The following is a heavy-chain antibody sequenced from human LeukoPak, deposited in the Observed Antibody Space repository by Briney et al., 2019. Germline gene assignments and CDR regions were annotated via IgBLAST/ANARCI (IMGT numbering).Heavy chain of an antibody. Sequence: GGSLRLSCAASGFTFSNYGMSWVRQAPGKGLEWVSSISSSGSNTYYADSVKGRFTISRDNSKNSMYLQMNSLRAEDTDVNYCASRESSEWVSLFDAFDIWGQGTMVTVSS. CDR3: ASRESSEWVSLFDAFDI. J-gene: IGHJ3*02. V-gene: IGHV3-21*01. D-gene: IGHD3-3*01. CDR2: ISSSGSNT. CDR1: GFTFSNYG.